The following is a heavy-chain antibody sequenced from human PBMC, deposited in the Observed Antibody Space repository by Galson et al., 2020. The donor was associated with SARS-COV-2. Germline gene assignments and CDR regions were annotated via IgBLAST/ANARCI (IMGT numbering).Heavy chain of an antibody. CDR2: IYYSGTT. D-gene: IGHD1-26*01. CDR1: GDFIRSSTYY. CDR3: ARHILGATRGSFDY. Sequence: SETLSLTCTVSGDFIRSSTYYWGWIRQPPGKGLEWIGSIYYSGTTYYNPSLKSRVTISVDTSKNQFSLKLSSVTAADTAVYYCARHILGATRGSFDYWGQGTLVTVSS. V-gene: IGHV4-39*01. J-gene: IGHJ4*02.